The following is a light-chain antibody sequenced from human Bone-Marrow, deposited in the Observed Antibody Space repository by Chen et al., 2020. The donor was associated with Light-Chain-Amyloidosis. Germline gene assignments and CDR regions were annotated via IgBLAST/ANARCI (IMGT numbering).Light chain of an antibody. CDR3: SSYTITNTRV. Sequence: QSALTQPASVSVSPGQSITISCTGTSSAVGGDNHVSWYQQHPDKAPKLMIDEVTNRPSWVPDRFSGAKSDNTSSLTISGLQTEDEADYFCSSYTITNTRVFGSGTRVTVL. V-gene: IGLV2-14*01. CDR2: EVT. J-gene: IGLJ1*01. CDR1: SSAVGGDNH.